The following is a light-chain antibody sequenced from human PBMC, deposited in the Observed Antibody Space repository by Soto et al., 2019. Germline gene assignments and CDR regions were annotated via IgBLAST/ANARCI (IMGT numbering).Light chain of an antibody. CDR2: GAS. J-gene: IGKJ5*01. CDR1: QSVSSN. Sequence: EIVMTQSPATLSVSPGERATLSCRASQSVSSNLAWYQQKPGQAPRLLIYGASTRATGIPDRFSGSASGTDLTLTISRLEPEDFAVYFCQQYSDLPMTFGQGTRLENK. V-gene: IGKV3D-15*02. CDR3: QQYSDLPMT.